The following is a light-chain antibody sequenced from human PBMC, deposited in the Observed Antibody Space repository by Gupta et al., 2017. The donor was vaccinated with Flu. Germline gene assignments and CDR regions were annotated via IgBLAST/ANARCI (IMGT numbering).Light chain of an antibody. V-gene: IGKV1-9*01. Sequence: DIQLTQSPSFLSASVRDRVTITCRASQGINSHLAWFQQKPGKAPKLLIYAACSLQSGVPSRFSGSGSGTEFTLTISSRQPEDFGTYYCQQRHNSLITFGGGTKVDIK. CDR3: QQRHNSLIT. CDR1: QGINSH. J-gene: IGKJ4*01. CDR2: AAC.